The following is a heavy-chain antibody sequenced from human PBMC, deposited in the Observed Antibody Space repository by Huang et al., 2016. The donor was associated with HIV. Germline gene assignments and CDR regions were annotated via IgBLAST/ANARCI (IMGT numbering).Heavy chain of an antibody. CDR3: ATGVDVFFDF. V-gene: IGHV1-24*01. D-gene: IGHD3-9*01. J-gene: IGHJ4*02. CDR2: FDPEIGET. Sequence: QVQLVQSRAEVKKPGASVKVSCKVSEYTLTELSIHWVRQPPGKGLEWMGGFDPEIGETIYAQKFQGRVTMTEDTSTETAVMELSGLRPEDTAVYYCATGVDVFFDFWGQGTLVTVSS. CDR1: EYTLTELS.